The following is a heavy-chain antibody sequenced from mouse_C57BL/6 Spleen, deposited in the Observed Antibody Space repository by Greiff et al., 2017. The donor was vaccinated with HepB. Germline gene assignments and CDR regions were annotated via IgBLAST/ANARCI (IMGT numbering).Heavy chain of an antibody. J-gene: IGHJ3*01. CDR1: GYSITSGYY. V-gene: IGHV3-6*01. D-gene: IGHD1-1*01. CDR2: ISYDGSN. CDR3: ARRGYGRATGFAY. Sequence: EVKLQESGPGLVKPSQSLSLTCSVTGYSITSGYYWNWIRQFPGNKLEWMGYISYDGSNNYNPSLKNRISITRDTSKNQFFLKLNSVTTEDTATYYCARRGYGRATGFAYWGQGTLVTVSA.